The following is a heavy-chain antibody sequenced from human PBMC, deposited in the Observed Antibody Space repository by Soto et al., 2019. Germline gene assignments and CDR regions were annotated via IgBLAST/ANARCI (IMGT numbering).Heavy chain of an antibody. CDR3: ARDKRITIFGVVIEGDPTDYDGMDV. Sequence: QVQLQESGPGLVKPSQTLSLTCTVSGGSISSGDYYWSWIRQPPGKGLEWIGYIYYSGSTYYNPSLKSRVTISVDTSKNQFALKLSSVTAADTAVYYCARDKRITIFGVVIEGDPTDYDGMDVW. J-gene: IGHJ6*01. CDR1: GGSISSGDYY. D-gene: IGHD3-3*01. V-gene: IGHV4-30-4*01. CDR2: IYYSGST.